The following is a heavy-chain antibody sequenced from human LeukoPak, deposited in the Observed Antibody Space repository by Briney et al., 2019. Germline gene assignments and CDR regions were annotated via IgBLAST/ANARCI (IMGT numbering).Heavy chain of an antibody. Sequence: TGGSLRLSCAASGFTFSSYGMSWVRQAPGKGLEWVSSLTGSGDNTYYADSVKGRFTISRDNSKNTLYLQMNSLGTEDTAVYYCAKAHFGVGATHYFDYWGQGTLVTVSS. J-gene: IGHJ4*02. D-gene: IGHD1-26*01. CDR3: AKAHFGVGATHYFDY. CDR1: GFTFSSYG. V-gene: IGHV3-23*01. CDR2: LTGSGDNT.